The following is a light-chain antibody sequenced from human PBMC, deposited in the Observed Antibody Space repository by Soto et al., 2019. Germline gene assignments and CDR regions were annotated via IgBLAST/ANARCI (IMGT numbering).Light chain of an antibody. CDR1: SGSIASNY. CDR2: EDN. J-gene: IGLJ3*02. V-gene: IGLV6-57*01. CDR3: QSFDSSNWV. Sequence: NFMLTQPHSVSESPGKPLTISCTRSSGSIASNYVQWYQQRPGSSPSTVIYEDNQRPSGVPARFSGSIDSSSNSASLTISGLKTEDEADYYCQSFDSSNWVFGGGTKLTVL.